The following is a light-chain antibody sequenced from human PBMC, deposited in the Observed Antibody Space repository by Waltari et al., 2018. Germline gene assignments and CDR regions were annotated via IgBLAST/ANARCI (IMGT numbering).Light chain of an antibody. V-gene: IGKV3-20*01. Sequence: IVLTPSPGTLSLSPGERATLSCRASQSVIRSYLAWYQQKPGQAPCLLISKTSNRAAGIPDRFRGSGSGTDFTLTISRLEPEDFAVYYCQHYGNSPELTFGGGTKVEI. J-gene: IGKJ4*01. CDR2: KTS. CDR1: QSVIRSY. CDR3: QHYGNSPELT.